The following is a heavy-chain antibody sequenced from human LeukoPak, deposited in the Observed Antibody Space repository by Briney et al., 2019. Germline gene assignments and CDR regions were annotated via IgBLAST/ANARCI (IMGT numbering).Heavy chain of an antibody. Sequence: PGGSLRLSCAASGFTFSSYGMHWVRQAPGQGLEWVAVIWYDGSNKYYADSVKGRFTISRDNSKNTLYMQMNSLRAEDTAVYYCARVDIVVVPAAQAPEDYYYYGMDVWGQGTTVTVSS. D-gene: IGHD2-2*01. CDR3: ARVDIVVVPAAQAPEDYYYYGMDV. V-gene: IGHV3-33*01. CDR2: IWYDGSNK. J-gene: IGHJ6*02. CDR1: GFTFSSYG.